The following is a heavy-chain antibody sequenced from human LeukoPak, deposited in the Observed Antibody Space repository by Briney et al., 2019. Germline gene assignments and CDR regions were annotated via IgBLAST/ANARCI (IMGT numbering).Heavy chain of an antibody. CDR1: GFTFSSYG. CDR2: ISSGSNTI. CDR3: ARSDY. Sequence: GGSLRLSCAASGFTFSSYGMHWVRQAPGKGLEWVSYISSGSNTIYYADSVKGRFTISRDNAKNSLYLQMNSLRAEDTAVYYCARSDYWGQGTLVTVSS. V-gene: IGHV3-48*01. J-gene: IGHJ4*02.